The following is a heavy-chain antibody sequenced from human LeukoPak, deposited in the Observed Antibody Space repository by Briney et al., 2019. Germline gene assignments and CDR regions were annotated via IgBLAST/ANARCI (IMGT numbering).Heavy chain of an antibody. J-gene: IGHJ4*02. CDR1: GFTFSSYE. V-gene: IGHV3-48*03. CDR2: ISGSGRTI. Sequence: GGSLRLSCAASGFTFSSYEMNWVRQAPGKGLEWVSYISGSGRTIDYADSVKVRFTISRDNTKNSVYLQMNSLRAEDTAIYFCVRDAVMSPEVLLTAWDYFDCWGQGTLVTVSS. CDR3: VRDAVMSPEVLLTAWDYFDC. D-gene: IGHD2-21*01.